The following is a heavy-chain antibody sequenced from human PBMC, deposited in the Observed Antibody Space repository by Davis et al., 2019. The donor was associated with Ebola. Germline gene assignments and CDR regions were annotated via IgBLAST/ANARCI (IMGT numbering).Heavy chain of an antibody. CDR2: IKQDGSEK. Sequence: GESLKISCAASGFTFSSYWMSWVRQAPGKGLEWVANIKQDGSEKYYVDSVKGRFTISRDNAKNSLYLQMNSLRAEDTAVYYCASAGYTYCSGGSCYQDYWGQGTLVTVSS. V-gene: IGHV3-7*01. D-gene: IGHD2-15*01. J-gene: IGHJ4*02. CDR3: ASAGYTYCSGGSCYQDY. CDR1: GFTFSSYW.